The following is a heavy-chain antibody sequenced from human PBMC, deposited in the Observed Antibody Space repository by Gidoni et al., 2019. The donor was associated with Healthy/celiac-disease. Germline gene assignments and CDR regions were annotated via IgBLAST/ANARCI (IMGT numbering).Heavy chain of an antibody. CDR1: GYTFTGYY. CDR3: AREYYGGNSPGGY. Sequence: QVQLAQSGAEVKKPGASVKVSCKSSGYTFTGYYMHWVRQAPGQGLAWMGWINPNSGGTNYAQKFQGRVTMTRDTSISTAYMELSRLRSDDTAVYYCAREYYGGNSPGGYWGQGTLVTVSS. V-gene: IGHV1-2*02. D-gene: IGHD4-17*01. CDR2: INPNSGGT. J-gene: IGHJ4*02.